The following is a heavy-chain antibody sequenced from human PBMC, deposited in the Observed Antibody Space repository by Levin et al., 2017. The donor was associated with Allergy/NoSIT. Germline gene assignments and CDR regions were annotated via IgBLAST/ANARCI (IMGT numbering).Heavy chain of an antibody. J-gene: IGHJ4*02. CDR2: ISSSSSYI. Sequence: GGSLRLSCAASGFTFSSYSMNWVRQAPGKGLEWVSSISSSSSYIYYADSVKGRFTISRDNAKNSLYLQMNSLRAEDTAVYYCARDDSPGSNDGGGDYWGQGTLVTVSS. CDR3: ARDDSPGSNDGGGDY. V-gene: IGHV3-21*01. CDR1: GFTFSSYS. D-gene: IGHD4-11*01.